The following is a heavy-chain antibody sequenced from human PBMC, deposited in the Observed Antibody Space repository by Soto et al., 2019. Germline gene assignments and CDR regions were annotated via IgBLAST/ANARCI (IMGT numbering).Heavy chain of an antibody. CDR1: GGTFRNYP. CDR3: ARGPLVVLNYFES. CDR2: IFPLTDIP. J-gene: IGHJ4*02. Sequence: QVQLVQSGTEVKKPGSSVKVSCKASGGTFRNYPINWVRRAPGQGLEWMGSIFPLTDIPDYAQNFQARLTISADKSTSTAYMELSSLTSAETAMYFCARGPLVVLNYFESWGQGTLVTVSS. V-gene: IGHV1-69*02.